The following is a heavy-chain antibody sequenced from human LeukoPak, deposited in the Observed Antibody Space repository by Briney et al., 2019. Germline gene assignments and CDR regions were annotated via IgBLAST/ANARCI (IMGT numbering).Heavy chain of an antibody. CDR2: IYHSGST. D-gene: IGHD1-26*01. J-gene: IGHJ4*02. CDR1: GYSTSSGYY. Sequence: SETLSLTCTVPGYSTSSGYYWGWIRQPPGKGLEWIGSIYHSGSTYYNPSLKSRVTISVDTSKNQFSLKLSSVTAADTAVYYCARVNSGSYDKGYWGQGTLVTVSS. CDR3: ARVNSGSYDKGY. V-gene: IGHV4-38-2*02.